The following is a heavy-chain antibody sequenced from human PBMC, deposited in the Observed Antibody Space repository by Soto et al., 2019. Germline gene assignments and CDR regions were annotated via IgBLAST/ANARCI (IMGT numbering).Heavy chain of an antibody. CDR2: IYYSGST. D-gene: IGHD3-3*01. J-gene: IGHJ5*02. Sequence: QVQLQESGPGLVKPSQTLSLTCTVSGGSISSGGYYWSWIRQHPGKGLEWIGYIYYSGSTYYNPSLKSRVTISVDTSKNQFSLKLSSVTAADTAVYFLARFHPAIWSGYREGDWFDPWGQGTLVTVSS. CDR3: ARFHPAIWSGYREGDWFDP. V-gene: IGHV4-31*03. CDR1: GGSISSGGYY.